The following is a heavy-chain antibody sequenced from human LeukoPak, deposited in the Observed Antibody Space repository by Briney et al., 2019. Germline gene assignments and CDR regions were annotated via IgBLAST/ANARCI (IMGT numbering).Heavy chain of an antibody. CDR3: AKSSSGGWYLLGDAFDI. CDR2: ISTSGSTI. V-gene: IGHV3-48*04. CDR1: GFTFSNHW. D-gene: IGHD6-19*01. J-gene: IGHJ3*02. Sequence: PGGSLRLSCAASGFTFSNHWMHWVRQAPGKGLEWVSSISTSGSTIYYADSVKGRFTISRDNAKNSLYLQMNSLRAEDTAVYYCAKSSSGGWYLLGDAFDIWGQGTMVTVSS.